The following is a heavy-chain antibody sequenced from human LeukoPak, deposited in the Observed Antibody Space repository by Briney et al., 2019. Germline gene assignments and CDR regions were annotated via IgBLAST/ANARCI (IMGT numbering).Heavy chain of an antibody. CDR3: AKARNSDYRFGFDI. CDR1: RFTFSNYA. V-gene: IGHV3-23*01. J-gene: IGHJ3*02. D-gene: IGHD4-11*01. CDR2: ISGSGGST. Sequence: GGSLRVSCAVARFTFSNYAMSWVGQAPGNGLEWVSGISGSGGSTYYADSVKGRFTFFGDNSRNTLYLQMSSLRAEDTAVYYCAKARNSDYRFGFDIWGQETMVTVSS.